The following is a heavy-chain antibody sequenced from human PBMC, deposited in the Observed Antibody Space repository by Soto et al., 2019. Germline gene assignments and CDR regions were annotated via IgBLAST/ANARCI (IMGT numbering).Heavy chain of an antibody. V-gene: IGHV1-8*01. J-gene: IGHJ4*02. Sequence: QVQLVQSGGEVRKPGASVKVSCKTSGYTFSSYDIGWVRQATGQGLEWMGWMNPNSLNTGYARKFQGRVTMTRDTSINTAYMELSSLTSEDTAVYYCTRARRDLLFSDSWGQGTLVTVSS. CDR1: GYTFSSYD. CDR2: MNPNSLNT. CDR3: TRARRDLLFSDS. D-gene: IGHD2-21*02.